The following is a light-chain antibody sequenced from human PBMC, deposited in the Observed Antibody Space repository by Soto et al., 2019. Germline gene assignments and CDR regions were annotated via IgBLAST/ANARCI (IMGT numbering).Light chain of an antibody. CDR3: GTWDSSLSAVV. Sequence: QSVLTQPPSVSAAPGQKVTISCSGSSSNIGKNYVSWYQQLPGTAPKLLIYDNNQRPSGIPDRFSGSKSDTSATLGITGLQTGDEADYYCGTWDSSLSAVVFGGGTKVTVL. V-gene: IGLV1-51*01. J-gene: IGLJ3*02. CDR1: SSNIGKNY. CDR2: DNN.